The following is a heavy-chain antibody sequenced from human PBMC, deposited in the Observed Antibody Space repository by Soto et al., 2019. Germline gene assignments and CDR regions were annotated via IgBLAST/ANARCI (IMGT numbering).Heavy chain of an antibody. Sequence: QVQLVQSGAEVKKPGASVKVSCKASGYTFTSYGISWVRQAPGQGLEWMGWISAYNGNTNYAQKRQGRVTMTTDTPTSKAYMELRSLRSDDTAGYYCVVAAQPYYFDSWGQGTLVTVSS. D-gene: IGHD2-15*01. J-gene: IGHJ4*02. V-gene: IGHV1-18*01. CDR1: GYTFTSYG. CDR2: ISAYNGNT. CDR3: VVAAQPYYFDS.